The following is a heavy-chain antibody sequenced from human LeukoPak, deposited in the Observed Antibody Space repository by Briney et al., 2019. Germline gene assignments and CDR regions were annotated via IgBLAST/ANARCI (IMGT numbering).Heavy chain of an antibody. CDR2: VFHSGRT. CDR3: VRHRPPTLIVPAGDFDC. J-gene: IGHJ4*02. V-gene: IGHV4-39*01. Sequence: PSETLSLTCSVSGGSISSSSYYWGWIRQPPGKGLEWMGSVFHSGRTYYNPSLNSRLTISVDTSNNQFSLKFTSVTAADTALYHCVRHRPPTLIVPAGDFDCWGQGTLVTVS. CDR1: GGSISSSSYY. D-gene: IGHD2-2*01.